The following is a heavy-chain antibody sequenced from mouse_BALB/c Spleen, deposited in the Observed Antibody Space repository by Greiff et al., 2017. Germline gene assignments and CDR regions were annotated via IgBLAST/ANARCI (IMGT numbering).Heavy chain of an antibody. D-gene: IGHD1-1*02. CDR1: GYNFTSYW. V-gene: IGHV1-55*01. J-gene: IGHJ4*01. CDR3: ARCGNYAMDY. CDR2: IYPGSGST. Sequence: QVHVKQPGAELVKPGTSVKLSCKASGYNFTSYWINWVKLRPGQGLEWIGDIYPGSGSTNYNEKFKSKATLTVDTSSSTAYMQLSSLASEDSALYYCARCGNYAMDYWGQGTSVTVSS.